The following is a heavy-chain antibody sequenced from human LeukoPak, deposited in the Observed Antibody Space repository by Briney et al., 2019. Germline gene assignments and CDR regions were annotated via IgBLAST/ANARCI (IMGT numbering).Heavy chain of an antibody. D-gene: IGHD3-10*01. Sequence: GRSLRLSCAASGFTFGHYALHGVLQAPGKGLEWVAVISSDGTHKYYANSVKGRFTISRDNSENTLYVEMNSLRAEDTAVYYCARARRGVLGYWGQGTLVTVSS. J-gene: IGHJ4*02. CDR3: ARARRGVLGY. V-gene: IGHV3-30*01. CDR2: ISSDGTHK. CDR1: GFTFGHYA.